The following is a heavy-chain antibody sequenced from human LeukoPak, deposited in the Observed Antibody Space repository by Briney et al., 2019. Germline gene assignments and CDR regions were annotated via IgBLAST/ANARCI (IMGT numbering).Heavy chain of an antibody. J-gene: IGHJ4*02. D-gene: IGHD2-8*01. Sequence: ASVKVYCKASGYTLTDYYIHWGRQAPGQDLEWRGFIIPHSGGTTYEQRFQGRVTMTRDMSIGTFYMELSSLRSDDTAVYYCSTEDKYCTTPNCGAYWGQGTLVTVSS. CDR1: GYTLTDYY. V-gene: IGHV1-2*02. CDR3: STEDKYCTTPNCGAY. CDR2: IIPHSGGT.